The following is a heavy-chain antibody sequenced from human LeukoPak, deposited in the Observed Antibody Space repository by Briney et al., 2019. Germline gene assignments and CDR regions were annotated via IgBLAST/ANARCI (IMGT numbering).Heavy chain of an antibody. V-gene: IGHV1-69*04. CDR1: GGTFSSYA. CDR2: IIPIFGIA. Sequence: SVKVSCKASGGTFSSYAIGWVRQAPGQGLEWMGRIIPIFGIANYAQKFQGRVTITADKSTSTAYMELSSLRSEDTAVYYCARGTGGAYYFDYWGQGTLVTVSS. J-gene: IGHJ4*02. D-gene: IGHD3-16*01. CDR3: ARGTGGAYYFDY.